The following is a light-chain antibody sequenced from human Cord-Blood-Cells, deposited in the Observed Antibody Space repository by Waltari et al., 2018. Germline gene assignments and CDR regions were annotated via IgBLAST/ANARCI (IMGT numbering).Light chain of an antibody. CDR1: QSISSY. CDR2: AAS. J-gene: IGKJ2*01. Sequence: DIQMTQTPSSLHASVGARVTITSRASQSISSYLNWYQQKPGKAPKLLIYAASSLQSGVPSRFSGSGSGTDFTLTISSLQPEDFATYYCQQSYSTPYTFGQGTKLEIK. V-gene: IGKV1-39*01. CDR3: QQSYSTPYT.